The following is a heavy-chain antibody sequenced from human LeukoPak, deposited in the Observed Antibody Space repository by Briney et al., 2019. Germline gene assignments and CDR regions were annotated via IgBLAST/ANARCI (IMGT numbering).Heavy chain of an antibody. CDR1: GFTFSSYG. CDR3: AKDRGYGSGGADY. Sequence: PGGSLRLSCAASGFTFSSYGMHWVRQAPGKGLEWVAVISYDGSNKYYADSVKGRFTISRDNSKNTLYLQMNSLGAEDTAVYYCAKDRGYGSGGADYWGQGTLVTVSS. J-gene: IGHJ4*02. D-gene: IGHD3-10*01. V-gene: IGHV3-30*18. CDR2: ISYDGSNK.